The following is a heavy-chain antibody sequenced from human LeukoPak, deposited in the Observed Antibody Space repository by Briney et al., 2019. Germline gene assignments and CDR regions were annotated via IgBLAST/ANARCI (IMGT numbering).Heavy chain of an antibody. V-gene: IGHV3-23*01. CDR3: AKDRGWGRFDY. J-gene: IGHJ4*02. CDR1: GFTFSSYW. Sequence: PGGSLRLSCAASGFTFSSYWMHWVRQAPGKGLEWVSTISGSGNSKSNADSVKGRFTISRDNSKNTLFLQMNSLRAEDTAVYYCAKDRGWGRFDYWGQGTLVTVSS. D-gene: IGHD3-16*01. CDR2: ISGSGNSK.